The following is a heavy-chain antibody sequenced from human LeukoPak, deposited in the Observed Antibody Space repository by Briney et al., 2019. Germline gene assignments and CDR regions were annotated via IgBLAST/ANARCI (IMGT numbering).Heavy chain of an antibody. V-gene: IGHV3-23*01. CDR1: GFTFSSYA. Sequence: GGSLRLSCAASGFTFSSYAMSWLRQAPGKGLEWVSAIGGSGGSTYYADPVKGRFTISRDNSKNTLYLQMNSLRAKDTAVYYCAKDAPVNIVVVPAANSWGQGTLVTVSS. CDR2: IGGSGGST. D-gene: IGHD2-2*01. J-gene: IGHJ4*02. CDR3: AKDAPVNIVVVPAANS.